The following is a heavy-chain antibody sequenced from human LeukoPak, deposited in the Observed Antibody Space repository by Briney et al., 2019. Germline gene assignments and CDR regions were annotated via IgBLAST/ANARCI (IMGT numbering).Heavy chain of an antibody. J-gene: IGHJ4*02. CDR2: IKTKAEGGTT. CDR1: GFTFTNAW. D-gene: IGHD1-20*01. CDR3: TTSVYNFFDY. Sequence: PGGSLRLSCAASGFTFTNAWLSWVRQAPGKGLEWVGRIKTKAEGGTTDYAAPVKGRFSISRDDSKNTLYLQMNSLKTEDTAVYYCTTSVYNFFDYWDQGILVTVSS. V-gene: IGHV3-15*01.